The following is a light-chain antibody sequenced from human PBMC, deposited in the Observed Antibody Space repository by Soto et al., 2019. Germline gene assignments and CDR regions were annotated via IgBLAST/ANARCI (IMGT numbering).Light chain of an antibody. Sequence: DFQMTQSPSTLSASVGDRVTITCRASQNIRSRLAWFQQKPGKAPKLLIYDASSLESGVPQRFSGSGSGTEFTLTISSLQTEDIATYYCQHYDNLPRYTFGLGTKLEIK. CDR1: QNIRSR. V-gene: IGKV1-5*01. CDR3: QHYDNLPRYT. CDR2: DAS. J-gene: IGKJ2*01.